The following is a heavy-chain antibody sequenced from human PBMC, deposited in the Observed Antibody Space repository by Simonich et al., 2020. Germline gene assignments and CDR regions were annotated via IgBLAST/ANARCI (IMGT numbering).Heavy chain of an antibody. J-gene: IGHJ6*03. V-gene: IGHV1-2*02. CDR1: GYTLTGYY. CDR3: ARDLRGSYYYYYYMDV. CDR2: RNTKSGET. Sequence: QVQLVQSGAEVKKPGASVKVSCKASGYTLTGYYMLWGRQAPGQGLELQRRRNTKSGETKDEQKFKGRVTMTSDTSISTAYMELGRLRSDDTAVYYCARDLRGSYYYYYYMDVWGKGTTVTVSS. D-gene: IGHD1-26*01.